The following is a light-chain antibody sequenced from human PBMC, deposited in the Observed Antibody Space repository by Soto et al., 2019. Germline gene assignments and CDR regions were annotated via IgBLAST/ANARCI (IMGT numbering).Light chain of an antibody. CDR3: QTWGTGSVV. CDR2: LNSDGSH. CDR1: SGHSNYA. V-gene: IGLV4-69*01. Sequence: QLVVTQSPSASASLGASVKLTCTLSSGHSNYAIAWHQQQPEKGPRYLMKLNSDGSHSKGDGIPDRFSGSSSGAERYLTISSLQSEDEADYYCQTWGTGSVVFGGGTKLTVL. J-gene: IGLJ2*01.